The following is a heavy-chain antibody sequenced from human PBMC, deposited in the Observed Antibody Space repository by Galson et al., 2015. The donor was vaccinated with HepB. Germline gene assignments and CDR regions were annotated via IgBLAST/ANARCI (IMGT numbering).Heavy chain of an antibody. D-gene: IGHD5-24*01. Sequence: TLSLTCTVSGGSINSGGYYWTWVRQHPGEGLEWIGYIFDSGNIQYNPSLRSRLPISKDTSRNQFSLKMTSVTAADTAVYFCSRGNLGSDGFNLIYWGQGILVAVSS. V-gene: IGHV4-31*03. J-gene: IGHJ4*02. CDR1: GGSINSGGYY. CDR2: IFDSGNI. CDR3: SRGNLGSDGFNLIY.